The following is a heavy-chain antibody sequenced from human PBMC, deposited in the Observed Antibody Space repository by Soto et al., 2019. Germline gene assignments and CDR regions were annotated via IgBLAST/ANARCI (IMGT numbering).Heavy chain of an antibody. CDR1: GYTFTSYY. Sequence: RASVKVSCKASGYTFTSYYMHWVRQAPGQGLEWMGIINPSGGSTSYAQKFQGRVTMTRDTSTSTVYMELSSLRSEDTAVYYCARDVVVVVAAPPGLYYYYGMDVWGQGTTVTVSS. V-gene: IGHV1-46*01. CDR2: INPSGGST. J-gene: IGHJ6*02. CDR3: ARDVVVVVAAPPGLYYYYGMDV. D-gene: IGHD2-15*01.